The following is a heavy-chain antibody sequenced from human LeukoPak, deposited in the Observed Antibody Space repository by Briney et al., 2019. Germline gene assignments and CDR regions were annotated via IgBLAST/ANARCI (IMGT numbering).Heavy chain of an antibody. Sequence: SETLSLTCTVSGRSISSYYWSWIRQPPGKGLEWIGYIYYSGSTNYNPSLKSRVTISVDTSKNQFSLKLSSVTAADTAVYYCARDGPPPSYNYDRGIWGQGTLVTVSS. J-gene: IGHJ4*02. V-gene: IGHV4-59*01. CDR2: IYYSGST. CDR3: ARDGPPPSYNYDRGI. CDR1: GRSISSYY. D-gene: IGHD3-22*01.